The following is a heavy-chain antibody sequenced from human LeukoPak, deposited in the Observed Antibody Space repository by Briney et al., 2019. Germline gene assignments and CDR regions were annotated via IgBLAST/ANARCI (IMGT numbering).Heavy chain of an antibody. CDR2: IYYSGST. CDR3: ARLTDHYYYYGMDV. Sequence: SETLSLTCTVSGGSISSYYWSWIRQPPGKGLEWIGYIYYSGSTKYNPSLRSRVTMSADTSKNQFSLKLTSVTAADTAIYYCARLTDHYYYYGMDVWGQGTTVTVSS. J-gene: IGHJ6*02. V-gene: IGHV4-59*08. CDR1: GGSISSYY.